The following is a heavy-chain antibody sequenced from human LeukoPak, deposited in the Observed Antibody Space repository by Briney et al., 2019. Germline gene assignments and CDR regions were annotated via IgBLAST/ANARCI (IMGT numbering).Heavy chain of an antibody. Sequence: EASVKVSCKASGGTFSSYAISWVRQAPGQGLEWMGRIIPILGIANYAQKFQGRVTITADKSTSTAYMELSSLRSEDTAVYYCARARDYDILTGYSDDASDIWGQGTMVTVSS. V-gene: IGHV1-69*04. D-gene: IGHD3-9*01. CDR1: GGTFSSYA. J-gene: IGHJ3*02. CDR3: ARARDYDILTGYSDDASDI. CDR2: IIPILGIA.